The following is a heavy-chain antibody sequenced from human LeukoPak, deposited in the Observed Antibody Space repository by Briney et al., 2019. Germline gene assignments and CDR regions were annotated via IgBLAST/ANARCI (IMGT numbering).Heavy chain of an antibody. J-gene: IGHJ1*01. CDR3: TTDLSELDDSGYYAKYFHH. V-gene: IGHV3-15*01. CDR2: IQSETEGGTI. Sequence: PGGSLRLSCAASGFTFSKVWMSWVRQAPGKGLEWVGRIQSETEGGTIDYAAPVEGRFTISRDDSKDTLFLQMNSLKTEDTAVYYCTTDLSELDDSGYYAKYFHHWGQGTLVSVAS. D-gene: IGHD3-22*01. CDR1: GFTFSKVW.